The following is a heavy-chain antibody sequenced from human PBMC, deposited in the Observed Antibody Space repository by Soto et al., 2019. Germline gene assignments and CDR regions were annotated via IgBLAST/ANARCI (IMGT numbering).Heavy chain of an antibody. CDR2: IYTGYST. CDR1: GFSVSTYY. CDR3: ARSYYYDSSGYIGIPAWFDP. Sequence: EVQLVESGGGLIQPGGSLRLSCAASGFSVSTYYMSWVRQAPGKGLEWVSVIYTGYSTYYTDSVKGRFTISRDNSKNTVYLQMNSLRAEDTAVYYCARSYYYDSSGYIGIPAWFDPWGQGTLVTVSS. V-gene: IGHV3-53*01. J-gene: IGHJ5*02. D-gene: IGHD3-22*01.